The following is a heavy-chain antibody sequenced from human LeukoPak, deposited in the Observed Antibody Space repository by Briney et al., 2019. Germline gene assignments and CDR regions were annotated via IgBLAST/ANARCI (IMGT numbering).Heavy chain of an antibody. V-gene: IGHV4-4*02. J-gene: IGHJ4*02. Sequence: SETLSLTCGVSGGSISSTNWWSWLRQPPGKGLEWIGEVHLDGRTNYNPSLQSRLTMSVDLSENHISRKLTSVTAADTDVYYCAREGDFSRPLDYSGQGTLVTVSS. CDR2: VHLDGRT. D-gene: IGHD3-3*01. CDR3: AREGDFSRPLDY. CDR1: GGSISSTNW.